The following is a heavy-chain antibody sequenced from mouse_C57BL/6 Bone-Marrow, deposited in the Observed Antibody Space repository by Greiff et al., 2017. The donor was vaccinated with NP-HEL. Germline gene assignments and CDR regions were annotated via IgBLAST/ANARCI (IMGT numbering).Heavy chain of an antibody. V-gene: IGHV5-6*01. D-gene: IGHD1-1*01. CDR1: GFTFSSYG. Sequence: EVNLVESGGDLVKPGGSLKLSCAASGFTFSSYGMSWVRQTPDKRLEWVATISSGGSYTYYPDSVKGRFTISRDNAKNTLYLQMSSLKSEDTAMYYCARQEGYYYGSSVYYAMDYWGQGTSVTVSS. J-gene: IGHJ4*01. CDR2: ISSGGSYT. CDR3: ARQEGYYYGSSVYYAMDY.